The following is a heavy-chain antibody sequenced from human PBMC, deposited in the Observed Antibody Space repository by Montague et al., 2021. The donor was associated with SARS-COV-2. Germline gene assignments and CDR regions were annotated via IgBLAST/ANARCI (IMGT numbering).Heavy chain of an antibody. Sequence: CAISGDSVSSNSAAWNWIRQSPSRGLEWLGRTYYRSKWYNDYAVSVKSRITINPDTSKNQFSLQLNSVTPEDTAVYYCAREYSPPLWFGELDYYGMDVWGQGTTVIVSS. CDR1: GDSVSSNSAA. J-gene: IGHJ6*02. CDR3: AREYSPPLWFGELDYYGMDV. V-gene: IGHV6-1*01. CDR2: TYYRSKWYN. D-gene: IGHD3-10*01.